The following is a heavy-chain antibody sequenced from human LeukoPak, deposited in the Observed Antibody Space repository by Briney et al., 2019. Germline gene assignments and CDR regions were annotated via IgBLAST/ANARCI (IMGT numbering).Heavy chain of an antibody. CDR2: IRYDGSNK. Sequence: GGSLRLSCAASGFTFSSYGMHWVRQAPGKGLEGVAFIRYDGSNKYYADSVKGRFTISRDNSKNTLYLQMNSLRAEDTAVYYCAKDRTVVEYQFDYWGQGTLVTVSS. J-gene: IGHJ4*02. D-gene: IGHD3-22*01. V-gene: IGHV3-30*02. CDR1: GFTFSSYG. CDR3: AKDRTVVEYQFDY.